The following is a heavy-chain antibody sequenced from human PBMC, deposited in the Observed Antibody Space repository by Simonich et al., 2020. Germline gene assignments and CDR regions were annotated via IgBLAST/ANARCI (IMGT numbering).Heavy chain of an antibody. CDR2: IKQDGSEK. Sequence: EVQLVESGGGLVQPGGSLRLSCAASGFTFSSYWMSWVRQAPGKGLEWVANIKQDGSEKYDVDSVKGRFTNSRDNAKNSLYLQMNSLRAEDTAVYYCARFRGRYFDWLFDYWGQGTLVTVSS. CDR1: GFTFSSYW. D-gene: IGHD3-9*01. J-gene: IGHJ4*02. CDR3: ARFRGRYFDWLFDY. V-gene: IGHV3-7*01.